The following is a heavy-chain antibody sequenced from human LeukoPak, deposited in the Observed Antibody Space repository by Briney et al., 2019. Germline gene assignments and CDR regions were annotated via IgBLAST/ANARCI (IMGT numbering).Heavy chain of an antibody. CDR3: ARVGSVTNFGVVSYYFDY. J-gene: IGHJ4*02. V-gene: IGHV5-51*01. D-gene: IGHD3-3*01. CDR1: GYSFDYYW. Sequence: GESLKISCKASGYSFDYYWIAWVRQMPGKGLEWMGIIYPDDSDSTYCPSFQGQVTISVDKSINTAYLQWSSLKASNTAIYYCARVGSVTNFGVVSYYFDYWGQGTLVTVSS. CDR2: IYPDDSDS.